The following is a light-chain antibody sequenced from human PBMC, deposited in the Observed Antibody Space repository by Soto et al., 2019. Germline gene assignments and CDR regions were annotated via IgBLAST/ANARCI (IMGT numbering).Light chain of an antibody. V-gene: IGLV2-8*01. J-gene: IGLJ1*01. CDR3: STYAGGCKG. Sequence: SLPTPPPSASGSPGQSVAISCTGTSSDVGGYNYLSWYQQHPVKAPKLMIYEVNKRPSGVTDRFSGSKSGNTASLTVSGLQAEDDADYHCSTYAGGCKGFGKGAKVTV. CDR1: SSDVGGYNY. CDR2: EVN.